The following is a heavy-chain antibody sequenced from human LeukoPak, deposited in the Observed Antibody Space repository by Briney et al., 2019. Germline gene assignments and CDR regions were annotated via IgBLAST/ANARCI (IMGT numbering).Heavy chain of an antibody. Sequence: AEPLKISCKGSGYSFTSYWIGWVRQMPGKGLEWMGIIYPGDSDTRYSPSFQGQVTISADKSISTAYLQWSSLKASDTAMYYCARRQWLDEYYFDYWGQGTLVTVSS. CDR3: ARRQWLDEYYFDY. D-gene: IGHD6-19*01. CDR2: IYPGDSDT. J-gene: IGHJ4*02. CDR1: GYSFTSYW. V-gene: IGHV5-51*01.